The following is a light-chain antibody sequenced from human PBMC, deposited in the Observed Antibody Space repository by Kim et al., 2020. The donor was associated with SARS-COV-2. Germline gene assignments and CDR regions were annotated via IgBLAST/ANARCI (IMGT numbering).Light chain of an antibody. CDR2: GAS. Sequence: VSPGERVTLSGRASESVSSNLAWYQQIPGQPPRLLIYGASTRATGVAARFSGSGSGTEFTLTISSLLSEDFAVYYCQQYYHWPPYTFGQGTKLEIK. CDR1: ESVSSN. CDR3: QQYYHWPPYT. V-gene: IGKV3-15*01. J-gene: IGKJ2*01.